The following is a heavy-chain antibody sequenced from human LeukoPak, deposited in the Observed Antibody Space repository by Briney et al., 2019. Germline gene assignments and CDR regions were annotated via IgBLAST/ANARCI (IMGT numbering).Heavy chain of an antibody. V-gene: IGHV5-51*01. CDR3: AGIPRRYFHY. CDR2: IHPGDSDT. Sequence: GESLRISCKGSGYSFTNYWIGWVRQMPGKGLEWMGIIHPGDSDTRYSPSFQGQVTISVDKSVSTAYLQWSSLKASDTAMYYCAGIPRRYFHYWGQGTLVTVSS. D-gene: IGHD2-21*01. CDR1: GYSFTNYW. J-gene: IGHJ4*02.